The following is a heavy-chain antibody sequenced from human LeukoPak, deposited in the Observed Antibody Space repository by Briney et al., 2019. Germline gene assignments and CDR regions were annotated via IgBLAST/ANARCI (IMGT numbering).Heavy chain of an antibody. CDR1: GFTFSSYS. J-gene: IGHJ4*02. D-gene: IGHD3-3*01. CDR3: ASAGLFFGKDY. CDR2: ISSSSSYI. V-gene: IGHV3-21*01. Sequence: GGSLRLSCAASGFTFSSYSMSWVRQAPGKGLEWVSSISSSSSYIYYADSVKGRFTISRDNAKNSLYLQMNSLRAEDTAVYYCASAGLFFGKDYWGQGTLVTVSS.